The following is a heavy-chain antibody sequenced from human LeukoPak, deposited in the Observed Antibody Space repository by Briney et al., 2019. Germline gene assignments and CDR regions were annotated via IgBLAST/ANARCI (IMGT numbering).Heavy chain of an antibody. CDR2: IYPGDSDT. CDR3: ARLKRHIAAAGTGFDY. CDR1: GYSFTSYW. D-gene: IGHD6-13*01. V-gene: IGHV5-51*01. J-gene: IGHJ4*02. Sequence: GESLKISCKGSGYSFTSYWIGWVRQMPGKGLEWMGIIYPGDSDTRYSPSFQGQVTISADKSISTAYLRWSSLKASDTAMYYCARLKRHIAAAGTGFDYWGQGTLVTVSS.